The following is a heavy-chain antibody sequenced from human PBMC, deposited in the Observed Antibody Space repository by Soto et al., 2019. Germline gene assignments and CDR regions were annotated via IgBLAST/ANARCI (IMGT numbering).Heavy chain of an antibody. J-gene: IGHJ3*02. CDR3: ASAGWLDAFDI. D-gene: IGHD6-19*01. Sequence: ETLSLTCTVSGGSISSYYWSWIRQPPGKGLEWIGSIYYSGSSNYNPSLKGRVTILLDRSKNQFSLKLSSVTAADTAVYYCASAGWLDAFDIWGQGTMVTVSS. V-gene: IGHV4-59*01. CDR1: GGSISSYY. CDR2: IYYSGSS.